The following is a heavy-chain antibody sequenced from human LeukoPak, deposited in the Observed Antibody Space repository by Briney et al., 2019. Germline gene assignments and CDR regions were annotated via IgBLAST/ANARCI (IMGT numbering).Heavy chain of an antibody. J-gene: IGHJ4*02. V-gene: IGHV3-7*03. CDR3: ARTWMYSNYF. CDR1: GFTFSNYW. D-gene: IGHD4-11*01. Sequence: GGSLRLSCAASGFTFSNYWMSWVRQAPGKGLEWVANINQDGSEKYYVDSVRGRFTISRDDAENSLYLQMNSLRAEDTAVYYCARTWMYSNYFRGQGTLVTVSS. CDR2: INQDGSEK.